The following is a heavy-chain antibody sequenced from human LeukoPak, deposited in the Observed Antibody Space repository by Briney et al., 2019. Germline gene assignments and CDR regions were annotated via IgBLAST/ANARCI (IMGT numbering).Heavy chain of an antibody. CDR3: APTAEAYTSWWKV. CDR2: INPDSGFT. V-gene: IGHV1-2*02. CDR1: GYKFTDDY. Sequence: ASVKVSRKAFGYKFTDDYMHWVRQAPGQGLEFMGWINPDSGFTNYAQKFKGRVTMTRDTSISTAYLEVRSLTSDDTAVYYCAPTAEAYTSWWKVWGQGTLVTVSS. J-gene: IGHJ4*02. D-gene: IGHD3-16*01.